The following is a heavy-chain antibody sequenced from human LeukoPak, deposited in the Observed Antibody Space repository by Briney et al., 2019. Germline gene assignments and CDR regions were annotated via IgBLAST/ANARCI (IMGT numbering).Heavy chain of an antibody. CDR1: GYTFTSYG. CDR3: ARGGDYFDN. D-gene: IGHD3-16*01. J-gene: IGHJ4*02. V-gene: IGHV1-18*01. CDR2: ISGNNGNT. Sequence: ASVKVSCKTSGYTFTSYGVSWVRQAPGQGLEWMGWISGNNGNTNCAQKLQGRITMTIDKSTSTADMELRNLRSDDTAVYYCARGGDYFDNWGQGPWSPSPQ.